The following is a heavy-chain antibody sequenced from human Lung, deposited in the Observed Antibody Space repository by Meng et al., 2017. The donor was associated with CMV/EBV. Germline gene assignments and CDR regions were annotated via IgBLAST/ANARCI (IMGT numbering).Heavy chain of an antibody. V-gene: IGHV1-18*01. CDR3: ARDWECLDRSDVFDI. CDR1: GYTFSRYG. CDR2: VGGCDGDT. D-gene: IGHD3-9*01. Sequence: SVKVSCXASGYTFSRYGISWVRQAPGQGLEWLGWVGGCDGDTNYALEFRGRVTMTTDTVTDTAYMELRSLTSDDTAVYYCARDWECLDRSDVFDIWGQGTMVTVSS. J-gene: IGHJ3*02.